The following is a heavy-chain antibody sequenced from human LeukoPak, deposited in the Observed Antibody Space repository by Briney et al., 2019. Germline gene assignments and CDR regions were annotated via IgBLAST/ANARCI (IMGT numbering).Heavy chain of an antibody. V-gene: IGHV3-23*01. J-gene: IGHJ4*02. CDR3: AKTPTYYDILTGYYTGNYFDY. Sequence: GGSLRLSCAASGFTFSSYAMSWVRQAPGKGLEWVSAISGSGGSTYYAASVKGRFTISRDNSKNTLYLQMNSLRAEDTAVYYCAKTPTYYDILTGYYTGNYFDYWGQGTLVTVSS. CDR2: ISGSGGST. CDR1: GFTFSSYA. D-gene: IGHD3-9*01.